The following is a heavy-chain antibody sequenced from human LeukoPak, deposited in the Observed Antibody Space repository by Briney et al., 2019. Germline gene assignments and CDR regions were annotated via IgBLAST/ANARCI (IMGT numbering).Heavy chain of an antibody. V-gene: IGHV4-39*07. CDR3: ARTLGRRAAGYYFDY. D-gene: IGHD6-13*01. CDR1: GGSISSSSYY. Sequence: ASETLSLTCTVSGGSISSSSYYWGWIRQPPGKGLEWIGSVYYKGSTYYMPSLKSRVTISLDTSKNQFSLQLSSVTAADTAVYYCARTLGRRAAGYYFDYWGQGTLVTVSS. J-gene: IGHJ4*02. CDR2: VYYKGST.